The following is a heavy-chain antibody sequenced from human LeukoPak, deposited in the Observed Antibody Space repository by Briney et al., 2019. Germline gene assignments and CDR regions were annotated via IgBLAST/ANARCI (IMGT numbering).Heavy chain of an antibody. CDR3: ARVRFLEWLSALNIEYYFDY. V-gene: IGHV3-30-3*01. CDR1: GFTFSSYA. J-gene: IGHJ4*02. Sequence: GGSVTLSCAASGFTFSSYAMHWVHQAPGKGLEWVAVISYDGSNKYYADSVKGRFTISRDNSKNTSYLQMNSLRAEDTAVYYCARVRFLEWLSALNIEYYFDYWGQGTLGTVSS. CDR2: ISYDGSNK. D-gene: IGHD3-3*01.